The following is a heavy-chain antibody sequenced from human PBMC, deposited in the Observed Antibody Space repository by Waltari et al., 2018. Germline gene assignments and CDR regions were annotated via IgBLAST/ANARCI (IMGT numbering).Heavy chain of an antibody. J-gene: IGHJ6*02. V-gene: IGHV4-59*01. CDR3: AREGLAVAGPYYYYYYGMDV. D-gene: IGHD6-19*01. Sequence: QVQLQESGPGLVKPSETLSLTCTVSGGSISSYYWSWIRSPPGKGLEWIGYIYYKGRTNYNPSPKRRGTISVDTSKNQFPLKLSSVTAADTAVYYCAREGLAVAGPYYYYYYGMDVWGQGTTVTVSS. CDR2: IYYKGRT. CDR1: GGSISSYY.